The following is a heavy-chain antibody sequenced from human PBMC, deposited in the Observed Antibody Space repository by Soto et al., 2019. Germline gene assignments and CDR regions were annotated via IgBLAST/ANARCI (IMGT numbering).Heavy chain of an antibody. J-gene: IGHJ4*01. V-gene: IGHV2-5*02. CDR3: AHRPAAYSGYDLAY. CDR2: IYWDDEK. CDR1: GFSLNTPGVG. D-gene: IGHD5-12*01. Sequence: QITLRESGPTLVKPTQTLTLTCSFSGFSLNTPGVGVAWIRQPPGKALEWLALIYWDDEKRYSPTLRGRLTTSKDTPRSLVVLTMNNMDPVDTATYYCAHRPAAYSGYDLAYWGQGSLVIVSS.